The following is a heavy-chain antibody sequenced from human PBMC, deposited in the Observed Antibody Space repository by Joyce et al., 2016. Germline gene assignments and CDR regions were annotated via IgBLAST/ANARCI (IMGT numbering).Heavy chain of an antibody. CDR3: ARGPPLYGHGEYFHH. Sequence: QVQLQQWGAGLLKPSETLSLTCCVYGGSFSGYYWSWIRQSPGKGLEWIGEINKSGSTNYNPSLKGRVTISVDTYKKPFSLGLSSVSAADMAVYYCARGPPLYGHGEYFHHWGQGTLVTVSS. D-gene: IGHD2/OR15-2a*01. CDR2: INKSGST. CDR1: GGSFSGYY. V-gene: IGHV4-34*01. J-gene: IGHJ1*01.